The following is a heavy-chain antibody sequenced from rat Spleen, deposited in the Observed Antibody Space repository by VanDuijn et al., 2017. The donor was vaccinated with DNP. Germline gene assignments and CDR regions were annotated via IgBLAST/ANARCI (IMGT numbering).Heavy chain of an antibody. J-gene: IGHJ2*01. V-gene: IGHV5-7*01. CDR3: ASTYYFDY. Sequence: EVQLVESGGGLVQPGRSLKLSCAASGFTFSDYNMAWVRQAPKKGLEWVATISYDGSSTYYRDSVKGRFTISRDNAKSTLYLQMDSLRSEDTATYYCASTYYFDYWGQGVMVTVSS. CDR1: GFTFSDYN. CDR2: ISYDGSST. D-gene: IGHD1-10*01.